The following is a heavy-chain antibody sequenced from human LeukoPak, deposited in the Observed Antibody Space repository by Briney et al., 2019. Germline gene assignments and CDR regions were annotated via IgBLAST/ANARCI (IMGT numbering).Heavy chain of an antibody. D-gene: IGHD3-22*01. J-gene: IGHJ4*02. CDR2: ISSSGSTI. CDR3: ARHLPYYYDSSGSFY. V-gene: IGHV3-11*04. CDR1: GFTFSDNY. Sequence: GGSLRLSCAASGFTFSDNYMTWVRQAPGKGLEWVSYISSSGSTIYYADSVKGRFTISRDNAKNSLYLQMNSLRAEDTAVYYCARHLPYYYDSSGSFYWGQGTLVTVSS.